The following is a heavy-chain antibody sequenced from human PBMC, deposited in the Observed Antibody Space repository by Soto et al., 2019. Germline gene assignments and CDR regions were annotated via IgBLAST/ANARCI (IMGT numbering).Heavy chain of an antibody. J-gene: IGHJ4*02. V-gene: IGHV4-59*01. D-gene: IGHD3-9*01. CDR3: AREQGYYDILTGYYDY. CDR1: GGSISSYY. Sequence: SETLSLTCTVSGGSISSYYWSWIRQPPGKGLEWIGYIYYSGSTNYNPSLKSRVTISVDTSKNQFSLKLSSVTAADTAVYYCAREQGYYDILTGYYDYWGQGTLVTVSS. CDR2: IYYSGST.